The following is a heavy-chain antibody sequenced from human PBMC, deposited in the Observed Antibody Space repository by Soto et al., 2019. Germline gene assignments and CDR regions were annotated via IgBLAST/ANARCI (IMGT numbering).Heavy chain of an antibody. D-gene: IGHD2-8*01. CDR3: ARDKGYCTNGVCQNWFDP. V-gene: IGHV1-18*01. J-gene: IGHJ5*02. CDR2: ISAYNGNT. CDR1: GYTFTSYG. Sequence: QVQLVQSGAEVKKPGASVKVSCKASGYTFTSYGISWVRQAPGQGLAWMGWISAYNGNTNYAQKLQGRVTMTTDTSTSTAYMELRSLRADDTAVYYCARDKGYCTNGVCQNWFDPWGQGTLVTVSS.